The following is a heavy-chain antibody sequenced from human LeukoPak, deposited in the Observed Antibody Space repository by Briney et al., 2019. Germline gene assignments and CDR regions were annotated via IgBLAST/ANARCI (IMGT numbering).Heavy chain of an antibody. CDR3: ARVGFSRGGYYYYYMDV. Sequence: SETLSLTCTVSGFSISNGYYWGWIRQPPGKGLEWIGSIYHSGSTYYNPSLKSRVTISVDTSKNQFSLKLSSVTAADTAVYYCARVGFSRGGYYYYYMDVWGKGTTVTVSS. V-gene: IGHV4-38-2*02. CDR1: GFSISNGYY. CDR2: IYHSGST. J-gene: IGHJ6*03. D-gene: IGHD3-10*01.